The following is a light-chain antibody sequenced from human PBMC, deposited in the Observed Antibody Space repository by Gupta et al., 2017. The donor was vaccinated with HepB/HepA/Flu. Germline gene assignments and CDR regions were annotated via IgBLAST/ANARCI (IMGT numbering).Light chain of an antibody. J-gene: IGKJ1*01. Sequence: EIVLTQSPGTLSLTPGERATLPCRASQSVSSSYLAWYQQKLGQAPRLLIYGASSRATGVPDRFSGSGSGTDFTLTISEVEPEDFAEYYCQQYGNSPATFGQGTKVEMK. CDR1: QSVSSSY. CDR3: QQYGNSPAT. CDR2: GAS. V-gene: IGKV3-20*01.